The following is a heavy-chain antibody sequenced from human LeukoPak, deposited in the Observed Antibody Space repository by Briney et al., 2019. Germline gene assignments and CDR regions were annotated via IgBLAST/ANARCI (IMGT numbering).Heavy chain of an antibody. CDR3: AKDLTWRTVTTRGDAFDI. CDR1: GFTFSSYA. D-gene: IGHD4-17*01. J-gene: IGHJ3*02. Sequence: GGSLRLSCAASGFTFSSYAMSWVRQAPGKGLEWVSAISGSGGSTYYADSVKGRFTISRDNSKNTLYLQMNSLRAEDTAVYYCAKDLTWRTVTTRGDAFDIWGQGTMVTVSS. CDR2: ISGSGGST. V-gene: IGHV3-23*01.